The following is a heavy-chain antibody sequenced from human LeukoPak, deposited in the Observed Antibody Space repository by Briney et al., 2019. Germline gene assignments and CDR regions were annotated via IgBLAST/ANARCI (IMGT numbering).Heavy chain of an antibody. CDR1: GFTFSSYG. J-gene: IGHJ4*02. CDR2: ISYDGSNK. V-gene: IGHV3-30*18. Sequence: GGSLRLSCAASGFTFSSYGMHWVRQAPGKGLEWVAVISYDGSNKYYADSVKGRFTISRDNSKNTLYLQMNSLRAEDTAVYYCANGRRKWVAGPYYFDYWGQGTLVTVSS. CDR3: ANGRRKWVAGPYYFDY. D-gene: IGHD6-19*01.